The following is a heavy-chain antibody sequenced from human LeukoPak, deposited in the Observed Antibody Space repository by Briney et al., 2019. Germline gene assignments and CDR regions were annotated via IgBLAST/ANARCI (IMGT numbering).Heavy chain of an antibody. CDR3: AKSGRYDNYFYYMDV. D-gene: IGHD3-22*01. CDR2: IINSGDTT. CDR1: GFTFDNYA. V-gene: IGHV3-23*01. Sequence: GGSLRLSCAASGFTFDNYAMSWVRQAPGRGLEWVSSIINSGDTTYYADSVRGRFTISRDNSKNTLFLQMNNLRVEDTAIYYCAKSGRYDNYFYYMDVWGKGTTVTVSS. J-gene: IGHJ6*03.